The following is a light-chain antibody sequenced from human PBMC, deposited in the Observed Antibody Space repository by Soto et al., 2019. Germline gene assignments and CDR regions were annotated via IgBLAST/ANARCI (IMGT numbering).Light chain of an antibody. J-gene: IGLJ1*01. CDR2: DVN. CDR1: SSDVGGYDY. V-gene: IGLV2-14*01. Sequence: QPVLTQPASVSGSPEQSITISCTGTSSDVGGYDYVSWYQQLPGKAPKLMIYDVNNRPSGVSNRFSGSKSGNTASLTISGLQAEDEADYYCSSYTGTSTFVFGGGTKLTVL. CDR3: SSYTGTSTFV.